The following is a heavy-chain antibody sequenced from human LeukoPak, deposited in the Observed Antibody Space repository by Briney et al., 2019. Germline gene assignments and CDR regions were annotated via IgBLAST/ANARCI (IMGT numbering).Heavy chain of an antibody. D-gene: IGHD3-22*01. J-gene: IGHJ4*02. CDR1: GFTFSNAW. V-gene: IGHV3-15*01. Sequence: GGSLRLSCAASGFTFSNAWMSWVRQAPGKGLEWVGRIKSKTDGGTTDYAAPVKDRFTISRDDSKNTLYLQMNSLKTEDTAVYYCTTGYYYDSSGYYPVPFDYWGQGTLVTVSS. CDR2: IKSKTDGGTT. CDR3: TTGYYYDSSGYYPVPFDY.